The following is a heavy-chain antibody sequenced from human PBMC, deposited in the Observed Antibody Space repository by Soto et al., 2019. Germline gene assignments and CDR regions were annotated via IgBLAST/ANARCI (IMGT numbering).Heavy chain of an antibody. D-gene: IGHD4-17*01. CDR3: ARDRFYGTFDS. V-gene: IGHV1-3*01. J-gene: IGHJ4*02. CDR1: GYIFSNYL. CDR2: INGGNGNT. Sequence: QVRLVQSGAEVKKPGASVKVSCKASGYIFSNYLIHLMRQAPGQNLEWLGSINGGNGNTKYSEKFQGRLTITRDTSASTANMELSSLISEDTAVYYCARDRFYGTFDSWCQGTLVTVSS.